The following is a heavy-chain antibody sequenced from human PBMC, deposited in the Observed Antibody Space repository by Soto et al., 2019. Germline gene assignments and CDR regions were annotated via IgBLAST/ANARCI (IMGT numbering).Heavy chain of an antibody. J-gene: IGHJ3*02. CDR2: ISSSSSTI. CDR1: GFTFSSYS. V-gene: IGHV3-48*02. D-gene: IGHD6-19*01. CDR3: ARDFGWYGDSHDAFDI. Sequence: GGSLRLSCAASGFTFSSYSMNWVRQAPGKGLEWVSYISSSSSTIYYADSVKGRFTISRDNAKNSLYLQMNSLRDEDTAVYYCARDFGWYGDSHDAFDIWGQGTMVTVSS.